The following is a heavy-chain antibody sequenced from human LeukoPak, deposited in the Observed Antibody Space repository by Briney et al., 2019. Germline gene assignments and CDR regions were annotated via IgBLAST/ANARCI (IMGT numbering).Heavy chain of an antibody. D-gene: IGHD2-2*01. V-gene: IGHV5-51*01. CDR1: GYSFTNYW. J-gene: IGHJ4*02. CDR3: ARRQGCSNTACPPDY. CDR2: IHPGDSDT. Sequence: GESLKISCKGSGYSFTNYWIGWVRQMPGKGLEWMGIIHPGDSDTRYSPSFQGQVTISVDKSISTAYLQWSSLKASDTAMYYCARRQGCSNTACPPDYWGQGTLVTVSS.